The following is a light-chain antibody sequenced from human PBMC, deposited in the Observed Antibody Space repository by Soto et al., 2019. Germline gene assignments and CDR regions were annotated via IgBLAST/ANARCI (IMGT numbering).Light chain of an antibody. Sequence: DVVRTQSPLSLPFNLVQPASISCRSNQSLVHSDGIAYFSWFQQRPGRSPRRLIYKVSNRDSGVPARFSGSGSGTDFALKISRVEAEDVGVYYCMQGTHWPITFGQGTRLEIK. CDR2: KVS. CDR1: QSLVHSDGIAY. V-gene: IGKV2-30*02. CDR3: MQGTHWPIT. J-gene: IGKJ5*01.